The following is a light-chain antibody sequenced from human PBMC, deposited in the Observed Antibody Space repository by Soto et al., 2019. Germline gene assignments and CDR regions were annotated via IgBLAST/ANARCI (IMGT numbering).Light chain of an antibody. CDR2: RNN. V-gene: IGLV1-47*01. CDR1: SSNTGSNY. CDR3: AAWDDSLSGVV. J-gene: IGLJ2*01. Sequence: QSVLTQPPSASGTPGQRGTLSCSGSSSNTGSNYVYWYQQLPGTAPKLLIYRNNQRPSGVPDRFSGPKSGTSASLAISGLRSEDEADYYCAAWDDSLSGVVFGGGTKVTVL.